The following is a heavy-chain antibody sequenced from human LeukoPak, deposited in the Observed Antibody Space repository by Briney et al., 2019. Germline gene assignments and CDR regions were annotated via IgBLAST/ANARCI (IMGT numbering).Heavy chain of an antibody. D-gene: IGHD3-10*01. CDR3: ARGLMVRGLIVGFAFDI. J-gene: IGHJ3*02. V-gene: IGHV1-2*02. Sequence: ASVKVSSKASGYTFTGYYMHRVRQAPGQGLEWMGWINPNSGGTNYAQKFQGRVTMTRDTSISTAYMELSRLRSDDTAVYYCARGLMVRGLIVGFAFDIWGQGTMVTVSS. CDR1: GYTFTGYY. CDR2: INPNSGGT.